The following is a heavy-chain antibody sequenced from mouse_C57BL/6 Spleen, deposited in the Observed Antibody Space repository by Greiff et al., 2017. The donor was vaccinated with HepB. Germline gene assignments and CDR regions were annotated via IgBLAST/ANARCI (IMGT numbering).Heavy chain of an antibody. CDR3: ASDTTDGY. V-gene: IGHV1-26*01. Sequence: EVQLQQSGPELVKPGASVKISCKASGYTFTDYYMNWVKQSHGKSLEWIGDINPNNGGTSYNQKFKGKATLTVDKSSSTAYMELRSLTSEDSAVYYCASDTTDGYWGQGTTLTVSS. D-gene: IGHD1-1*01. CDR1: GYTFTDYY. J-gene: IGHJ2*01. CDR2: INPNNGGT.